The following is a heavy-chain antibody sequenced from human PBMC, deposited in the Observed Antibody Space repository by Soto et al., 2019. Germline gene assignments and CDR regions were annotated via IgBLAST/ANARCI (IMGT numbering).Heavy chain of an antibody. D-gene: IGHD6-19*01. Sequence: ASVKVSCKASGYTFTSYAMHWVRQAPGQRLEWMGWINAGNGNTKYSQKFQGRVTITRDTSASTAYMELSSLRSEDTAVYYCARGYSSGWYYYYYMDVWGKGTTVTVSS. CDR2: INAGNGNT. CDR3: ARGYSSGWYYYYYMDV. V-gene: IGHV1-3*01. J-gene: IGHJ6*03. CDR1: GYTFTSYA.